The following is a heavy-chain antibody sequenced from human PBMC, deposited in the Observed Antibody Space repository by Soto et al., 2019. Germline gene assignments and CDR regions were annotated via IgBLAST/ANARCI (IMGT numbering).Heavy chain of an antibody. J-gene: IGHJ5*01. CDR2: IIPLFGTP. Sequence: QVQLVQSGAEVRKPGSSLRVSCKSSGATFSTTGISWVRQAPGQGLEWMGGIIPLFGTPKYARKFQGRVSITADESTNTGYMELNSLRPDDAAVYYCARASPVICGGDPCYRLDSSFDSWGQGSLVIVSS. CDR3: ARASPVICGGDPCYRLDSSFDS. D-gene: IGHD2-21*02. CDR1: GATFSTTG. V-gene: IGHV1-69*01.